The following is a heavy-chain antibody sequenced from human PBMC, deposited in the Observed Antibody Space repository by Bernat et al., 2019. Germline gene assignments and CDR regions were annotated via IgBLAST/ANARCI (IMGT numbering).Heavy chain of an antibody. Sequence: QVQLQESVPGPVKPSGTLSLTCAVPGCSISSSNWWIWVRQPPGKGLAWIGEIYHSGSTNYNPSLRSRVTISVEKSKTQFSLRLSAVTAAETDVYYCARGGDGGPFDYWGQGTLVTVSS. CDR2: IYHSGST. J-gene: IGHJ4*02. D-gene: IGHD3-16*01. V-gene: IGHV4-4*02. CDR1: GCSISSSNW. CDR3: ARGGDGGPFDY.